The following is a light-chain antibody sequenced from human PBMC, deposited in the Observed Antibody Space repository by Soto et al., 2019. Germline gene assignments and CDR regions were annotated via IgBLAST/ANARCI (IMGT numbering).Light chain of an antibody. CDR3: QQYCTSLWK. J-gene: IGKJ1*01. V-gene: IGKV3-20*01. CDR2: GAS. Sequence: ELVLTQAPGTLSLSPGERATLSCRASHSVSSSYLAWYKQKPGQAPMLLIYGASSSATGIPDRFSGSGSVTDFTLTISSLEPEDFAVYYCQQYCTSLWKFGQGTKVEIK. CDR1: HSVSSSY.